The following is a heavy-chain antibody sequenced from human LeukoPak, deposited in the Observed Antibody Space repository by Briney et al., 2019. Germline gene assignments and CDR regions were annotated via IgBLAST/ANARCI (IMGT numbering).Heavy chain of an antibody. CDR3: ASCAGGCPPFDY. CDR1: GGTFSSYA. D-gene: IGHD6-25*01. Sequence: SVKVSCKASGGTFSSYAISWVRQAPGQGLEWMGGIIPIFGTANYAQKFQGRVTITTDESTSTAYMELSSLRSEDTAVYYCASCAGGCPPFDYWGQGTLVTVSS. V-gene: IGHV1-69*05. J-gene: IGHJ4*02. CDR2: IIPIFGTA.